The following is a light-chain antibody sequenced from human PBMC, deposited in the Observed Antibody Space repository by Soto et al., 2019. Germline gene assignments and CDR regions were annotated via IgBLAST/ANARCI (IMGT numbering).Light chain of an antibody. CDR3: CSYAAYSTLV. CDR1: RSDVGGYNL. Sequence: QSALTQTASVSGSPGQSITISCTGTRSDVGGYNLVSWFQQSPGKVPKLIIYEVSKRPSGVSDRFSGSKTDDTASLTISGLQAEDEADYFCCSYAAYSTLVFGTGLKVTLL. CDR2: EVS. V-gene: IGLV2-23*02. J-gene: IGLJ1*01.